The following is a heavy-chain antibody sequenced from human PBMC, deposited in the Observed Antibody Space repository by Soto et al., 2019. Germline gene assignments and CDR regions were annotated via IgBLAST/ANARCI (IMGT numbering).Heavy chain of an antibody. J-gene: IGHJ4*02. Sequence: GGSLRLSCAASGFTFGSYWMSWVRQAPGKGLEWVATIRQDGSEKYNVDSVKGRFTISRDNAENLLYLQLSSLKSDDTAVYFCARGSQWQADYWGRGTLVTVS. V-gene: IGHV3-7*01. CDR3: ARGSQWQADY. CDR1: GFTFGSYW. D-gene: IGHD6-19*01. CDR2: IRQDGSEK.